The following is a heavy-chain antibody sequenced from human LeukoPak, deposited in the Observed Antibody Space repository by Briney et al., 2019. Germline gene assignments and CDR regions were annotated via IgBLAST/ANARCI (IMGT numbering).Heavy chain of an antibody. CDR1: GFTFDIAW. V-gene: IGHV3-15*01. CDR2: IKSKNDGAAT. J-gene: IGHJ6*03. CDR3: VTRDAYKPRYFMDV. D-gene: IGHD5-24*01. Sequence: VGSLRLSCAVSGFTFDIAWMNWVRQAPGEGLEWVGRIKSKNDGAATDYAAPVSGRFTISTDDSKNTLYLQMNSLTPEDTAVYYGVTRDAYKPRYFMDVWGKGTTVTVSS.